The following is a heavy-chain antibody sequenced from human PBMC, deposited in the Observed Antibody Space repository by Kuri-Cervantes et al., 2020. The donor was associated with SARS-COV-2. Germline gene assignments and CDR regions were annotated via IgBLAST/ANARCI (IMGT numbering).Heavy chain of an antibody. CDR1: GGSIINDY. CDR2: IYTSGTA. Sequence: SETLSLTCTVSGGSIINDYWSWIRQPAGKRLEWIGRIYTSGTANYNPSLRTRVTMSIDTSKNKFSLRLSSVTAADTAVYYCARVNIELVLPTPQVYFYMDAWGKGTTVTVSS. V-gene: IGHV4-4*07. D-gene: IGHD2/OR15-2a*01. J-gene: IGHJ6*03. CDR3: ARVNIELVLPTPQVYFYMDA.